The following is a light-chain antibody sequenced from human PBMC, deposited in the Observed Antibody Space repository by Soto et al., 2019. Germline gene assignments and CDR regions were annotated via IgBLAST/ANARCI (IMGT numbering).Light chain of an antibody. CDR3: QQYYNIPRT. CDR2: WAS. V-gene: IGKV4-1*01. J-gene: IGKJ2*01. CDR1: QTIFYSSTNHNY. Sequence: DIVMTQSPDSLAVSLGERAIINCKSSQTIFYSSTNHNYSAWYQKKPGQPPKLLIYWASTRESGVPDRFSGSGSGTDFTLTISSLQAEDVAVYYCQQYYNIPRTFGQGTKLEIK.